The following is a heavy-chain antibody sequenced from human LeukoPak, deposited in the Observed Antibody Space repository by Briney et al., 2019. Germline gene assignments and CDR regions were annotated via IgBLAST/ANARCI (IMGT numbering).Heavy chain of an antibody. Sequence: PGGSLRLSCAASGFTFSSYGMHWVRQAPGKGLEWVAFIRYDGSNKYYADSVKGRFTISRDNSKNTLYLQTNSLRAEDTAVYYCAKEYYDFWSGYQEKYYFDYWGQGTLVTVSS. J-gene: IGHJ4*02. D-gene: IGHD3-3*01. CDR1: GFTFSSYG. V-gene: IGHV3-30*02. CDR2: IRYDGSNK. CDR3: AKEYYDFWSGYQEKYYFDY.